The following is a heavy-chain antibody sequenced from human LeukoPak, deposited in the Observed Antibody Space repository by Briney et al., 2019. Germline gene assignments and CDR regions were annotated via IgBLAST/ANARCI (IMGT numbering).Heavy chain of an antibody. CDR1: GYTFTSYD. CDR3: ARADYSGYDGFDY. V-gene: IGHV1-8*01. D-gene: IGHD5-12*01. Sequence: ASLKVSCKASGYTFTSYDINWVRQATGQALEWMGWMNPNSGNTGYAQKFQGRVTMTRNTSISTAYMELSSLRSEDTAVYYCARADYSGYDGFDYWGQGTLVTVSS. J-gene: IGHJ4*02. CDR2: MNPNSGNT.